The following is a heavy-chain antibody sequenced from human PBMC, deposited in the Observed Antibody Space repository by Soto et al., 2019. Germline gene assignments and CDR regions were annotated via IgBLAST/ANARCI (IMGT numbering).Heavy chain of an antibody. D-gene: IGHD5-12*01. J-gene: IGHJ4*02. CDR1: GGSVSSNGVA. V-gene: IGHV6-1*01. Sequence: SQTLSLTCAISGGSVSSNGVAWNWIRQSPSRGLGWLGRTYCRSKWHDDYAVPVKSRMTINADPSKNQFSLQLSSVTPEDSAVYYCARAPPGGYYFDYWGQGTLVTVSS. CDR2: TYCRSKWHD. CDR3: ARAPPGGYYFDY.